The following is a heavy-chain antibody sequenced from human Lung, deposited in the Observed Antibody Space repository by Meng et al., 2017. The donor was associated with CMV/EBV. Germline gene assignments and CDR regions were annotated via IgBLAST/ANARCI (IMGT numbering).Heavy chain of an antibody. V-gene: IGHV1-46*01. CDR1: GYTFSSNN. D-gene: IGHD2-15*01. J-gene: IGHJ4*02. Sequence: SCKASGYTFSSNNMHWVRQAPGQGLEWMGIFDPRGDSTNYAQNFQGRFTMTEDRSTTTVHMELSSLRSEDTAVYYCAKDNNDYSKDFWGQGTLVTVSS. CDR2: FDPRGDST. CDR3: AKDNNDYSKDF.